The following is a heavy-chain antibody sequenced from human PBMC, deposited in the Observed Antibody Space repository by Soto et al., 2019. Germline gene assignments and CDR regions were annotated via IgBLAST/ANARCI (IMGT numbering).Heavy chain of an antibody. CDR2: MTPNSGNT. J-gene: IGHJ4*02. D-gene: IGHD4-17*01. Sequence: QVQLVQSGAEVKKPGASVKISCKASGYTFTSYDINWVRQATGQGLEWMGWMTPNSGNTGYAQKFQGRVTMTRNTSISTAYMELSSLRSENTAVYYCVSARYSDNVDYWGQGTLVTVSS. V-gene: IGHV1-8*01. CDR3: VSARYSDNVDY. CDR1: GYTFTSYD.